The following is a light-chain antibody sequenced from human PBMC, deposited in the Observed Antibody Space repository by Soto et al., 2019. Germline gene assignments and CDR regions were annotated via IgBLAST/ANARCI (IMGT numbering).Light chain of an antibody. CDR3: SSYTGSDTVI. CDR2: EVS. V-gene: IGLV2-14*01. CDR1: SSDIGGYNH. J-gene: IGLJ2*01. Sequence: QSALTQPASVSGSPGQSITVSCTGTSSDIGGYNHVSWYQQHPGKAPQLMIYEVSNRPSEVSNRFSGSKSGNTASLTISGLQAEDEADYYCSSYTGSDTVIFGGGTQLTVL.